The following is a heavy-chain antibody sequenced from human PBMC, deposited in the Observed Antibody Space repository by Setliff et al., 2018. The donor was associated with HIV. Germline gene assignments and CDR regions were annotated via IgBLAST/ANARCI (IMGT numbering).Heavy chain of an antibody. CDR3: AGRIQLWFDY. Sequence: PSETLSLTCAVYGGSFTTYYWSWIRQPPGKGLEWIGYIYYSGSTNYNPSLKSRVTISVDTSKNQFSLKLSSVTAADTAVYYCAGRIQLWFDYWGQGTLVTVSS. J-gene: IGHJ4*02. D-gene: IGHD5-18*01. CDR2: IYYSGST. V-gene: IGHV4-59*01. CDR1: GGSFTTYY.